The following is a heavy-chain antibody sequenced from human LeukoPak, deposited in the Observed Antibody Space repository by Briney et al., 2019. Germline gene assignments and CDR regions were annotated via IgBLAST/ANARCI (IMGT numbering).Heavy chain of an antibody. CDR2: IIPVFGTL. J-gene: IGHJ2*01. D-gene: IGHD6-13*01. CDR1: GGTFRTNA. CDR3: VMGEHSSSWSAYWYFDL. V-gene: IGHV1-69*06. Sequence: SVKVSCKASGGTFRTNAINWVRQAPGQGLEWMGGIIPVFGTLKVAQKFQGRVTITADKSTSTAYMELNSLISEDTAVYYCVMGEHSSSWSAYWYFDLWGRGTLVTVSS.